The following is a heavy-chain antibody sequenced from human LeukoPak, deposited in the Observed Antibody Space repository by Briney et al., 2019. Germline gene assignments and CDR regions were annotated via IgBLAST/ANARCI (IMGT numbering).Heavy chain of an antibody. CDR1: GGSISSGGYY. J-gene: IGHJ6*02. Sequence: SQTLSLTCTVSGGSISSGGYYWSWIRQHPGKGLEWIGCIYYSGTTYYHPSLTSRVAISVDTSKNQFSLKLSSVTAADTAVYYCASPSITMVRGVLRYYGMDVWGQGTTVTVSS. CDR2: IYYSGTT. CDR3: ASPSITMVRGVLRYYGMDV. D-gene: IGHD3-10*01. V-gene: IGHV4-31*03.